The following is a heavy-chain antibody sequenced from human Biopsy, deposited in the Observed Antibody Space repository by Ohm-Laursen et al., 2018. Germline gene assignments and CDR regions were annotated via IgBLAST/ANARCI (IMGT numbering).Heavy chain of an antibody. V-gene: IGHV4-31*01. D-gene: IGHD3-22*01. CDR1: GGSISNGGSY. CDR2: IFNSANT. Sequence: TLSLTCIVSGGSISNGGSYWSWIRQRPGKGLEWIGYIFNSANTYYNPSLKNLITISGDTSKNQFSLKLNSVTAADTAVYYCARGDYFDSNGYFWFDPWGQGTLVTVSS. CDR3: ARGDYFDSNGYFWFDP. J-gene: IGHJ5*02.